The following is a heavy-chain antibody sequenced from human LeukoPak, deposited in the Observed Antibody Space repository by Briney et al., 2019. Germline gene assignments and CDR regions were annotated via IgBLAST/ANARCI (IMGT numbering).Heavy chain of an antibody. Sequence: GGSLRLSCAASGFTFSSYGMHWVRQAPGKGLEWVAVISYDGSNKYYADSVKGRFTISRDNSKNTLYLQMNSLRAEDTAVYYCAKIGLVYYYGSGSYYNSRDAFDIWGQGTMVTVSS. J-gene: IGHJ3*02. V-gene: IGHV3-30*18. CDR2: ISYDGSNK. D-gene: IGHD3-10*01. CDR3: AKIGLVYYYGSGSYYNSRDAFDI. CDR1: GFTFSSYG.